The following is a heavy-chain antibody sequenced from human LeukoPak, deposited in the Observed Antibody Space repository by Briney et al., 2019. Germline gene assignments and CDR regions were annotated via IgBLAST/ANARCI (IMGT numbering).Heavy chain of an antibody. J-gene: IGHJ4*02. CDR3: ARLGYNHCFDY. CDR1: GGSISSSSYY. D-gene: IGHD5-24*01. V-gene: IGHV4-39*07. CDR2: IYYSGST. Sequence: SETLSLTCTVSGGSISSSSYYWGWIRQPPGKGLEWIGSIYYSGSTYYNPSLKSRVTISVDTSKNQFSLKLSSVTAADTAVYYCARLGYNHCFDYWGQGTLVTVSS.